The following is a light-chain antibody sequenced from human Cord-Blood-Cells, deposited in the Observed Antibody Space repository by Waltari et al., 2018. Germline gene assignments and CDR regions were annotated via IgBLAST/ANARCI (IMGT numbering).Light chain of an antibody. V-gene: IGLV1-47*01. Sequence: QSVLTQPPSASGTPGQRVTISCSGSSSNIGSNSVYCYQQPPGTAPKLHIYRNNQRPSGVPDRFSGSKSGTSASLAISGLRSEDEADYYCAAWDDSLSGWVFGGGTKLTVL. CDR3: AAWDDSLSGWV. CDR2: RNN. CDR1: SSNIGSNS. J-gene: IGLJ3*02.